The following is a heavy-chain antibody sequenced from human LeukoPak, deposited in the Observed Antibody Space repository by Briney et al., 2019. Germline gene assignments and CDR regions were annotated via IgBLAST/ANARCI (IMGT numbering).Heavy chain of an antibody. V-gene: IGHV3-21*01. J-gene: IGHJ6*02. CDR2: ISSSSSYI. CDR3: ASRQAPYCSSTSCYWSYYYGMDV. D-gene: IGHD2-2*01. Sequence: GGSLRLSCAASGFTFSSYSMNWVRQAPGKGLEWVSSISSSSSYIYYADSVKGRFTISRDNAKNSLYLQMNSLRAEDTAVYYCASRQAPYCSSTSCYWSYYYGMDVWGQGTTVTVSS. CDR1: GFTFSSYS.